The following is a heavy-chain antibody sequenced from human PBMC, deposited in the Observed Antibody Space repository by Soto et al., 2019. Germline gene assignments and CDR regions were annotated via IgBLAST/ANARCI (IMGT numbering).Heavy chain of an antibody. Sequence: SETLSLTCTVSGGSISNLGYYWGWIRQAPGKGLEWIGSIYYDGNAYYNPSLKNRVTISVDTSKNQFSLRLTSVTAADTALYYCARPGMVKNWFDPWGQGTLVTVSS. CDR1: GGSISNLGYY. J-gene: IGHJ5*02. V-gene: IGHV4-39*01. D-gene: IGHD2-8*01. CDR3: ARPGMVKNWFDP. CDR2: IYYDGNA.